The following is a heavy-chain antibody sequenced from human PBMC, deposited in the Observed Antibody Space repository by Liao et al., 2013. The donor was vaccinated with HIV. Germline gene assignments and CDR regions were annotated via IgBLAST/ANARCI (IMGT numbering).Heavy chain of an antibody. CDR1: GGSISTHY. D-gene: IGHD1-26*01. V-gene: IGHV4-59*11. J-gene: IGHJ3*02. Sequence: QVQLQESGPGLVKPSETLSLTCSVSGGSISTHYWNWIRQPPGKGLEWIGYIHHSGSTSYNPSLKSRVTVSVDTSKNQISLKLSSVVAADTAVYYCARGHSGTYLLGRGAFDIWGQGTMVTVSS. CDR3: ARGHSGTYLLGRGAFDI. CDR2: IHHSGST.